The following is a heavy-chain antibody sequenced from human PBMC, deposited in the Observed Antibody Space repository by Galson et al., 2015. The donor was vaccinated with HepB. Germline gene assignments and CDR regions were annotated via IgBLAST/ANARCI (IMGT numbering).Heavy chain of an antibody. CDR3: ARDLKAGGYNHGTNWFDP. Sequence: SLRLSCAASGFTFNHYGMNWVRQAPGKGLEWVSSITGSSSFLQYADSAKGRFTISRDNANNSLFLQMNSLRAEDSAVYYCARDLKAGGYNHGTNWFDPWGQGTLVTVSS. D-gene: IGHD5-18*01. J-gene: IGHJ5*02. CDR1: GFTFNHYG. CDR2: ITGSSSFL. V-gene: IGHV3-21*01.